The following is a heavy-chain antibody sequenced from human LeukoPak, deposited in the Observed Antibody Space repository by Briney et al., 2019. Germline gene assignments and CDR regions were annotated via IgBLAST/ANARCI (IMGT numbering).Heavy chain of an antibody. CDR1: GFTFSPYG. CDR2: IWSDGSNK. V-gene: IGHV3-33*01. J-gene: IGHJ4*02. CDR3: ARDGAAREIDF. D-gene: IGHD6-25*01. Sequence: GGSLRLSCAASGFTFSPYGMHWVRQAPGKGLEWVAFIWSDGSNKYYTDSVMGRFTISRDNSKNTLYLQMNSLRAEDTAVYYCARDGAAREIDFWGQGTLVTVSS.